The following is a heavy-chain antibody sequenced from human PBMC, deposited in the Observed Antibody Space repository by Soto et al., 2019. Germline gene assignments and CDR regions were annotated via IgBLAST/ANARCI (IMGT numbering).Heavy chain of an antibody. CDR2: IYYTGST. Sequence: PSETLSLTCSVSGASIRSGGYCWSWLRQSPGKGLEWIGHIYYTGSTFYSPSLKSRLTISLDTSKNQFSLDLRSVTAADTARYYCARIEMASIKWGRGTLVTVS. J-gene: IGHJ4*02. V-gene: IGHV4-31*03. CDR3: ARIEMASIK. CDR1: GASIRSGGYC.